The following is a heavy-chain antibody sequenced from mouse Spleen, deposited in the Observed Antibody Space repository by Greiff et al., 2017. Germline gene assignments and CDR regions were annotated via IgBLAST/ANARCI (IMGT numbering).Heavy chain of an antibody. CDR3: ARTITTGYAMDY. V-gene: IGHV5-6*02. J-gene: IGHJ4*01. D-gene: IGHD2-4*01. Sequence: DVMLVESGGDLVKPGGSLKLSCAASGFTFSSYGMSWVRQTPDKRLEWVATISSGGSYTYYPDSVKGRFTISRDNAKNTLYLQMSSLKSEDTAMYYCARTITTGYAMDYWGQGTSVTVSS. CDR1: GFTFSSYG. CDR2: ISSGGSYT.